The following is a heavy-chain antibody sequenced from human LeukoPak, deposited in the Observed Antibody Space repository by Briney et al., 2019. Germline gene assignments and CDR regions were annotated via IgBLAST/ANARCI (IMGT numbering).Heavy chain of an antibody. CDR2: IYYSGST. CDR1: GGSISSYY. Sequence: SETLSLTCTVSGGSISSYYWSWIRQPPGKGLEWIGYIYYSGSTNYNPSLKSRVTISVDTSKNQFSLKLSSVTAADTAVYYCAREKVVAGVGVCGMDVWGQGTTVTVSS. J-gene: IGHJ6*02. V-gene: IGHV4-59*01. D-gene: IGHD3-22*01. CDR3: AREKVVAGVGVCGMDV.